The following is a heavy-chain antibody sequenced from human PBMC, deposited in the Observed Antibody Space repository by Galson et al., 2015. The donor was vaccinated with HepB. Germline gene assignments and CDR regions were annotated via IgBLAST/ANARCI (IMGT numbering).Heavy chain of an antibody. Sequence: SLRLSCAASGFTFSGSAIHWVRQASGKGPEWVGRIRSQASDYATAYAASLKGRFTISRDDSQSTAYLHRNSLKTEDTAVYYCLRLGDLSGYSSSWGQGTLVTVSS. V-gene: IGHV3-73*01. CDR3: LRLGDLSGYSSS. CDR2: IRSQASDYAT. D-gene: IGHD6-13*01. CDR1: GFTFSGSA. J-gene: IGHJ4*02.